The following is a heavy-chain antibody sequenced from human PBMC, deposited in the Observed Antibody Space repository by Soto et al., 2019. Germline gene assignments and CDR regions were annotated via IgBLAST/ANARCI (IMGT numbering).Heavy chain of an antibody. CDR1: GFTVSGNY. D-gene: IGHD5-18*01. CDR3: ATVDTALAFYFDY. CDR2: IYRGGGT. V-gene: IGHV3-53*01. Sequence: XLSCAASGFTVSGNYMAWVRQAPGKGLEWVSVIYRGGGTYYADSVKGRFTISRDNSKNTLYLQMNSLRTEDTAVYYCATVDTALAFYFDYWGQGTLVTVSS. J-gene: IGHJ4*02.